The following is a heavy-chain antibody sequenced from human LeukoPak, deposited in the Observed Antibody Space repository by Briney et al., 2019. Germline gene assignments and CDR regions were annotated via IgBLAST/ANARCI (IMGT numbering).Heavy chain of an antibody. CDR3: ARDGSMDV. J-gene: IGHJ6*02. CDR2: ISSSSTI. Sequence: GGSLRLSCAASGFTFSSYNMNWVRQAPGEGLEWVSYISSSSTIYYADSVKGRFTISRDNAKNSLYLQMNSLRDEDTAVYYCARDGSMDVWGQGTTVTVSS. V-gene: IGHV3-48*02. CDR1: GFTFSSYN.